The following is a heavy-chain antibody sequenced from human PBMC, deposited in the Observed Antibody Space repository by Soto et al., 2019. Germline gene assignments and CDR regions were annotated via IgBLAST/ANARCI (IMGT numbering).Heavy chain of an antibody. J-gene: IGHJ4*02. CDR3: AREPPI. Sequence: QVQLQESGPGLVKPSQTLSLTCTVSGGSISSGGYFWNWIRQHPGKGLEWIGYIYYSGGTYYNPSLKTRVTISVDTSKNQFSLKLSPVPAADTAVYYCAREPPIWGQGTLVNVSS. CDR2: IYYSGGT. CDR1: GGSISSGGYF. V-gene: IGHV4-31*03.